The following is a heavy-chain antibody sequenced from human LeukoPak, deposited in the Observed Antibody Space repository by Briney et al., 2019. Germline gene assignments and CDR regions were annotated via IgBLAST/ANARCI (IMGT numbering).Heavy chain of an antibody. CDR3: AELGITMMGGV. V-gene: IGHV3-48*03. D-gene: IGHD3-22*01. Sequence: GGSLRLFCTASGFTFSSYEMNCLPHSPGEALEGVSYISSCGSTIYYADSVKGRFTISRDNAKNSLYLQMNSLRAEDTAVYYCAELGITMMGGVWGKGTTVTISS. CDR2: ISSCGSTI. J-gene: IGHJ6*04. CDR1: GFTFSSYE.